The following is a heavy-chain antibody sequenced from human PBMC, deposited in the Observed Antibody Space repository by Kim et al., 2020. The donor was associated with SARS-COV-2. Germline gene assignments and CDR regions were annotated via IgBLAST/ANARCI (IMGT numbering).Heavy chain of an antibody. Sequence: DSVKGRLPISRDNSKITLYLQMNSLRAEDTAVYYCAKAGARWGSSGSRDYWGQGTLVTVSS. V-gene: IGHV3-23*01. D-gene: IGHD6-19*01. CDR3: AKAGARWGSSGSRDY. J-gene: IGHJ4*02.